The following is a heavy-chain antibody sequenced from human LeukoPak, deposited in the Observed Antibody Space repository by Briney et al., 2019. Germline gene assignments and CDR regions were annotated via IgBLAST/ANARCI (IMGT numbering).Heavy chain of an antibody. CDR2: ISSSSSYI. CDR1: GFTFSSYS. D-gene: IGHD3-10*01. CDR3: VRSLEKFGTRDY. J-gene: IGHJ4*02. Sequence: PGGSLRLSCAASGFTFSSYSMNWVRQAPGKGLEWVSSISSSSSYIYYADSVKGRFTISRDNAKNSLYLQMNSLRAEDTALYYCVRSLEKFGTRDYWGQGTLVTVSS. V-gene: IGHV3-21*01.